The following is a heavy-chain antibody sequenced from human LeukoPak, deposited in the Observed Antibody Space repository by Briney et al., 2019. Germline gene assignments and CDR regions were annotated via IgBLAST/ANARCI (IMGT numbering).Heavy chain of an antibody. D-gene: IGHD2-2*01. CDR2: IRSEAYGGTT. J-gene: IGHJ4*02. V-gene: IGHV3-49*04. CDR1: GFTFGAYA. CDR3: TGYCSSTSCQDYYFDN. Sequence: PGRSLRLSCTASGFTFGAYAMSWVRQAPGKGLEWVGIIRSEAYGGTTEYAASVKGRFTISRDDSRSIAYLQMNSLRSEDTAMYYCTGYCSSTSCQDYYFDNWGQGTLVTVSS.